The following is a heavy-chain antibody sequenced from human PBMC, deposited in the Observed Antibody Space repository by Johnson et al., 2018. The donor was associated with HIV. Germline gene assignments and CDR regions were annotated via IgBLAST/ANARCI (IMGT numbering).Heavy chain of an antibody. V-gene: IGHV3-11*04. J-gene: IGHJ3*02. Sequence: QVQLVESGGGVAQPGGSLRLSCAVSGFTFSDYYMSWIRQAPGKGLEGVSSISSSCSPIYYAVSGKGRFTISIENSKNTRYLQMNSLRAEDTAVYYCAKDRGGAFDIWGQGTMVTVAS. CDR1: GFTFSDYY. CDR2: ISSSCSPI. CDR3: AKDRGGAFDI.